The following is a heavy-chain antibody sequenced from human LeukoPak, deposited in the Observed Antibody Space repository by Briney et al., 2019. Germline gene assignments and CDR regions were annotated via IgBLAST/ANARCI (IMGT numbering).Heavy chain of an antibody. V-gene: IGHV4-59*11. D-gene: IGHD6-13*01. CDR1: GGSISSHY. Sequence: PSETLSLTCTVSGGSISSHYWSWIRQPPGKGLEWIGYIYYSGSTNYNPSLKSRVTISVDTSKNQFSLKLSSVTAADTAVYYCARVPLSRGIAAAGTGVYFDYWGQGTLVTVSS. J-gene: IGHJ4*02. CDR3: ARVPLSRGIAAAGTGVYFDY. CDR2: IYYSGST.